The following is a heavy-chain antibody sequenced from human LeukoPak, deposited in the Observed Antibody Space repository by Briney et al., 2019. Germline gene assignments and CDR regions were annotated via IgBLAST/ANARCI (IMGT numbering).Heavy chain of an antibody. Sequence: GSLRLSCAASGFTFSSYAMSWVRQAPGKGLEWVSAISGSGGSTYYADSVKGRFTISGDNSKNTLYLQMNSLRAEDTAVYYCAKDQGDGYSFFDYWGQGTLVTVSS. CDR3: AKDQGDGYSFFDY. J-gene: IGHJ4*02. CDR2: ISGSGGST. V-gene: IGHV3-23*01. D-gene: IGHD5-24*01. CDR1: GFTFSSYA.